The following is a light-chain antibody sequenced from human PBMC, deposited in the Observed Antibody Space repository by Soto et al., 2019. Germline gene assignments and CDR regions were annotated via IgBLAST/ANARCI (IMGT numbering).Light chain of an antibody. CDR2: GAS. J-gene: IGKJ1*01. CDR1: QNLRSS. CDR3: QQYGSSPRT. Sequence: VMTQSPATLSVSPGERATLSCSASQNLRSSLARYQQKPGQAPRLLIYGASSRATGIPDRFSGSGSGTDFTLTISRLEPEDFAVYYCQQYGSSPRTFGQGTKVDI. V-gene: IGKV3-20*01.